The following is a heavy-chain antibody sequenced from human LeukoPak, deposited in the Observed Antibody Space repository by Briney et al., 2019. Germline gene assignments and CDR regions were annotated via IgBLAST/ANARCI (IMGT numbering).Heavy chain of an antibody. CDR3: ARGTNYYDSSGYSATFDY. V-gene: IGHV4-34*01. Sequence: SETLSLTCAVYGGSFSGYSWSWIRQPPGKGLEWIGEISHGGSTNYNPSLKSRVTTSVDTSKSQFSLKPSSVTAADTAVYNCARGTNYYDSSGYSATFDYWGQGTLVTVSS. CDR2: ISHGGST. J-gene: IGHJ4*02. D-gene: IGHD3-22*01. CDR1: GGSFSGYS.